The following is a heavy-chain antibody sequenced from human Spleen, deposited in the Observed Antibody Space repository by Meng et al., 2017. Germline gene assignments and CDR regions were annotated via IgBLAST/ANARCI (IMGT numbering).Heavy chain of an antibody. CDR2: INHLGTT. CDR1: GGSISSGGYY. CDR3: ARVPVRTLWFGELPDY. V-gene: IGHV4-39*07. D-gene: IGHD3-10*01. J-gene: IGHJ4*02. Sequence: SETLSLTCTVSGGSISSGGYYWSWIRQPPGKGLEWIGEINHLGTTNFSPSLKSRVTISVDVSKNQFSLKLTSVTAADTAVYYCARVPVRTLWFGELPDYWGQGTRVTGSS.